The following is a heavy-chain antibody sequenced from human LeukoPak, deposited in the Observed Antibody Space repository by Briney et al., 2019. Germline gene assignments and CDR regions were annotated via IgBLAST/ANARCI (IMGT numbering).Heavy chain of an antibody. Sequence: GESLKISCKGSGYSFTSYWIGWVRQMPGKGLEWMGIIYPGDSDTRYSPSFQGQVTISADKSISTAYLQWSSLKASDTATYYCARRNDFWSGYYRVPYYYGMDVWGQGTTVTVSS. CDR3: ARRNDFWSGYYRVPYYYGMDV. CDR1: GYSFTSYW. D-gene: IGHD3-3*01. CDR2: IYPGDSDT. V-gene: IGHV5-51*01. J-gene: IGHJ6*02.